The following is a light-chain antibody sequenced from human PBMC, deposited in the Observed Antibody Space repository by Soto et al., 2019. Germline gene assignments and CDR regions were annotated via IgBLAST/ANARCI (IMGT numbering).Light chain of an antibody. CDR2: GAS. Sequence: EIVLTQSPGTLSLSPGERATLSCRASQSVSSSYLAWYQQKPGQAPRLLICGASSRATGIPDRFSGSGSGTDYTLTISRLEPEDFAVYYCQQYGSSPWKFGQGTKVDI. V-gene: IGKV3-20*01. CDR1: QSVSSSY. CDR3: QQYGSSPWK. J-gene: IGKJ1*01.